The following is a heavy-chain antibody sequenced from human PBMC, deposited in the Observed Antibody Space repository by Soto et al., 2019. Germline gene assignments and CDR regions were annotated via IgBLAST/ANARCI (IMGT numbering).Heavy chain of an antibody. CDR3: ARDLDDRSGIGAFDI. J-gene: IGHJ3*02. D-gene: IGHD3-22*01. V-gene: IGHV3-11*06. CDR1: GFTFSDYY. CDR2: ISSSSSYT. Sequence: PVGSLRVSCAVSGFTFSDYYMSWIRQAPGKGLEWVSYISSSSSYTNYADSVKGRFTISRDNAKNSLYLQMNSLRAEDTAVYYCARDLDDRSGIGAFDIWGQGTMVTVSS.